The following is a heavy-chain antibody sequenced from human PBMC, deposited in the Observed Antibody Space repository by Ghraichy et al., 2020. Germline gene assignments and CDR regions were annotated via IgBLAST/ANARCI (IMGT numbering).Heavy chain of an antibody. CDR1: GASISSYY. D-gene: IGHD6-19*01. Sequence: SETLPLTCTVSGASISSYYWSWIRQPAGEGLEWIGRISTSGTTNYNPSLKSRVTMSVDTSKNQFTLKLSSVTAADTAVYYCAGSSGRRYFDYWGQGTLVTVTS. CDR2: ISTSGTT. V-gene: IGHV4-4*07. J-gene: IGHJ4*02. CDR3: AGSSGRRYFDY.